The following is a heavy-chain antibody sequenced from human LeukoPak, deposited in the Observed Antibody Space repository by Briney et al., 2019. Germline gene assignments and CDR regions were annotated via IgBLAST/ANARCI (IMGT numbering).Heavy chain of an antibody. CDR2: IYPGDSDT. CDR3: ARHNERYSSSWYAFDY. D-gene: IGHD6-13*01. V-gene: IGHV5-51*01. Sequence: GESLKISCKGSGYSFTTYRIGWVRQMPGKGLEWMGIIYPGDSDTRYSPSFQGQVTISADKSISTAYLQWSSLKASDTAMYYCARHNERYSSSWYAFDYWGQGTLVTVSS. J-gene: IGHJ4*02. CDR1: GYSFTTYR.